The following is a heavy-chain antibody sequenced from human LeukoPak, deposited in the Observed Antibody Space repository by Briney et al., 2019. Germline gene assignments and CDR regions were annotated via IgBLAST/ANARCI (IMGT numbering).Heavy chain of an antibody. D-gene: IGHD4-17*01. CDR2: IAPSGGA. CDR3: ARHVATTVTRGYSCHPMDV. J-gene: IGHJ6*03. V-gene: IGHV4-4*09. Sequence: SETLSLTCTASGASISTYYWSWIRQPPGEGLEWIAYIAPSGGAVYNPSLNSRLTVSVDTSKNQFSLKMNSVTAADTAVYYCARHVATTVTRGYSCHPMDVWGKGTTVSVSS. CDR1: GASISTYY.